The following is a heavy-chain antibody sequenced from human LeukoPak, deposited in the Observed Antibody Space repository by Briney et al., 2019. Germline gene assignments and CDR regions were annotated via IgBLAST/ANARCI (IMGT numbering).Heavy chain of an antibody. CDR3: ARDVRVSTSMVTGLDY. V-gene: IGHV3-74*03. CDR1: GFTFSNYG. CDR2: INHDGSTT. Sequence: PGGTLRLSCAASGFTFSNYGMSWVRQAPGKGLEWISHINHDGSTTAYADSVKGRFTISRDNAKNTLYLQVDSLRAEDTAVYYCARDVRVSTSMVTGLDYWGQGTLVTVSS. D-gene: IGHD5-18*01. J-gene: IGHJ4*02.